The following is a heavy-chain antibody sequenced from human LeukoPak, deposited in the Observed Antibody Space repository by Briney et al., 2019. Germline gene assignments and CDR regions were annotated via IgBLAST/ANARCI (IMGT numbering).Heavy chain of an antibody. CDR1: GGSISSSNW. V-gene: IGHV4-4*02. CDR2: ISHSGTT. D-gene: IGHD3-22*01. CDR3: ARGGRYYDSSGYYAYYFDY. J-gene: IGHJ4*02. Sequence: SETLSLTCAVSGGSISSSNWWSWVRQPPGKGLEWIGEISHSGTTNYNPSLKSRVTISVDKSKNQFSLKLSSVTAADTAVYYCARGGRYYDSSGYYAYYFDYWGQGTLVTVSS.